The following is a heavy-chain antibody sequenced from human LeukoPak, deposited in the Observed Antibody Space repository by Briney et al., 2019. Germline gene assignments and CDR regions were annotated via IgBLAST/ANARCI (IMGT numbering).Heavy chain of an antibody. CDR2: IYPGDSDT. D-gene: IGHD6-19*01. V-gene: IGHV5-51*01. CDR1: GYSFTSYW. Sequence: GESLKISCKGSGYSFTSYWIGWVRQMPGKGLEWMGMIYPGDSDTRYSPSFQGQVTISADKSISTAYLQWSSPKASDTAMYYCGRSIGYTSGWYDPWGQGTQVTVSS. CDR3: GRSIGYTSGWYDP. J-gene: IGHJ5*02.